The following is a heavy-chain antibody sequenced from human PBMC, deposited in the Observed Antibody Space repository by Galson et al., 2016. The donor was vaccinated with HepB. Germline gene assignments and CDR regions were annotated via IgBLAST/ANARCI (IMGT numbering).Heavy chain of an antibody. D-gene: IGHD6-13*01. CDR2: ISSSGTTI. J-gene: IGHJ3*02. V-gene: IGHV3-48*03. CDR3: MSGYTSGI. CDR1: RFTFSAYE. Sequence: SLRLSCAASRFTFSAYEMNWVRQAPGKGLEWIAYISSSGTTIKYADSVKGRFTISRDNAKNSLYLQMNSLRVEDTAMYFCMSGYTSGIWGQGTMVTVSS.